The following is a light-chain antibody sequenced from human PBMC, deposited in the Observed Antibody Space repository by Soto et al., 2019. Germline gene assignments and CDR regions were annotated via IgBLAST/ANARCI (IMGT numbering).Light chain of an antibody. V-gene: IGKV1-5*01. CDR2: DAS. CDR3: QQYNSYSRT. Sequence: DIQITQSPSTLSASVGDRVTIPCPASQSISSWLAWYQQKPGKAPKLLIYDASSLESGVPSRFSGSGSGTEFTLTISSLQPDDFATYYCQQYNSYSRTFGQGTKVDIK. CDR1: QSISSW. J-gene: IGKJ1*01.